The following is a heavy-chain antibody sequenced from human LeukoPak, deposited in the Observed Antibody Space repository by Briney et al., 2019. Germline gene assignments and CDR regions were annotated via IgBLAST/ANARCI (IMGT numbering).Heavy chain of an antibody. CDR1: GGSISSYY. D-gene: IGHD6-19*01. Sequence: PSETLSLTCTVSGGSISSYYWSWIRQPPGKGLEWIGYIYYSGSTNYNPSLKSRVTISVDTSKNQFSLKLTSVTAADTAVYYCARVRGIAVSGNFDYWGQGTLVTVSS. J-gene: IGHJ4*02. V-gene: IGHV4-59*08. CDR3: ARVRGIAVSGNFDY. CDR2: IYYSGST.